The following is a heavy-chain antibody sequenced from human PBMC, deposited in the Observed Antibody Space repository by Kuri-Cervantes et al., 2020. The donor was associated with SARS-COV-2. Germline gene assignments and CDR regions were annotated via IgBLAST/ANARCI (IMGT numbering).Heavy chain of an antibody. V-gene: IGHV1-8*03. CDR3: ARGARPSSIAARWWRVYYMDV. CDR2: MNPNSGNT. CDR1: GYTFTSYD. J-gene: IGHJ6*03. Sequence: ASVKVSCKASGYTFTSYDINWVRQATGQGLEWMGWMNPNSGNTGYAQKFQGRVTITRNTSISTAYMELGSLRSEDTAVYYCARGARPSSIAARWWRVYYMDVWGKGTTVTVSS. D-gene: IGHD6-6*01.